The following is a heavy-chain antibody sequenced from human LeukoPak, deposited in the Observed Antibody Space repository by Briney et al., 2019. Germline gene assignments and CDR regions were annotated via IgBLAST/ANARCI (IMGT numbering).Heavy chain of an antibody. CDR1: GGSFSDFY. V-gene: IGHV4-34*01. CDR3: ARGEVGTTSHLLHY. J-gene: IGHJ4*02. D-gene: IGHD1-26*01. Sequence: SETLALTCAVYGGSFSDFYWSWIRQPPGKGLEWIGEINHSGGTNYNPSLKSRVTISVDTSKNQFSLKVNSVTAADTAVYYCARGEVGTTSHLLHYWGQGTLVSVSS. CDR2: INHSGGT.